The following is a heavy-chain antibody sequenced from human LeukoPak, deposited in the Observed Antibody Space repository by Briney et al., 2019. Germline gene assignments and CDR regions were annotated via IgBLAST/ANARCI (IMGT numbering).Heavy chain of an antibody. V-gene: IGHV1-69*05. CDR3: ARGSSQLLWFGESLDY. CDR1: GGTFSSYA. Sequence: SVTVSCKASGGTFSSYAISWVRQAPGQGLEWMGGIIPIFGTANYAQKFQGRVTMTRDMSTSTVYMELSSLRSEDTAVYYCARGSSQLLWFGESLDYWGQGTLVTVSS. D-gene: IGHD3-10*01. CDR2: IIPIFGTA. J-gene: IGHJ4*02.